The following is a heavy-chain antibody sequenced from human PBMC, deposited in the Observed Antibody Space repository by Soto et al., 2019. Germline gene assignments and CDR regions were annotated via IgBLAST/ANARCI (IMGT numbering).Heavy chain of an antibody. CDR2: ISYDGSNK. D-gene: IGHD2-21*02. J-gene: IGHJ6*02. CDR3: ARITEDCGGDCYADNYYYYGMDV. Sequence: GGSLRLSCAASGFTFSSYAMHWVRQAPGKGLEWVAVISYDGSNKYYADSVKGRFTISRDNSKNTLYLQMNSLRAEDTAVYYCARITEDCGGDCYADNYYYYGMDVWGQGTTVTVSS. CDR1: GFTFSSYA. V-gene: IGHV3-30-3*01.